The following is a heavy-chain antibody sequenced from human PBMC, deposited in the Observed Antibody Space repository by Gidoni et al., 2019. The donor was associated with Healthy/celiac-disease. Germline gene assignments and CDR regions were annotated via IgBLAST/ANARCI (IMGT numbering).Heavy chain of an antibody. J-gene: IGHJ5*02. CDR1: GFIFSSYA. CDR3: ARDPEVPATAIPGCWFDP. D-gene: IGHD2-2*02. Sequence: QVQLVESEGGVVQPGRSLRLSCAASGFIFSSYAMHWVRQAPGKGLEWVAVISYDGSNKYYADSVKGRFTISRDNSKNTLYLQMNSLRAEDTAVYYCARDPEVPATAIPGCWFDPWGQGTLVTVSS. CDR2: ISYDGSNK. V-gene: IGHV3-30-3*01.